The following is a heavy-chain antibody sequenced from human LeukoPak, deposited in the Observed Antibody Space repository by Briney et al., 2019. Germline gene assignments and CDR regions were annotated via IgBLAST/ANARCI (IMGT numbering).Heavy chain of an antibody. V-gene: IGHV3-53*01. CDR1: GFTVSSNY. CDR3: ARDYSSSSSCPN. J-gene: IGHJ4*02. CDR2: IYSGGST. D-gene: IGHD6-13*01. Sequence: GGSLRLSCAASGFTVSSNYMSWVRQAPGKGLEWVSVIYSGGSTYYADSVKGRFTISRDNSKNTLYLQMNSLRAEDTAVYYCARDYSSSSSCPNWGQGTLVIVSS.